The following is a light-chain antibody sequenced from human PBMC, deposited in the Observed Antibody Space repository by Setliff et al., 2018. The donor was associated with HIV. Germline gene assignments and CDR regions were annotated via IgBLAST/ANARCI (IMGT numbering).Light chain of an antibody. J-gene: IGLJ1*01. V-gene: IGLV1-44*01. CDR1: SSNIGSNT. CDR2: DVI. CDR3: SSFTITTTPSGSV. Sequence: QSVLTQPPSASGTPGQRVTISCSGSSSNIGSNTVNWYQQHPGKAPKLVIYDVIKRPAGVSDRFSASKSGNTASLTISGLQAEDEADYYCSSFTITTTPSGSVFGTGTKVTVL.